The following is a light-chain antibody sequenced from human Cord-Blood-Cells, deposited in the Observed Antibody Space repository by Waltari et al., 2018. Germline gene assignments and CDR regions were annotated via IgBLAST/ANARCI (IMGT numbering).Light chain of an antibody. V-gene: IGLV2-14*01. Sequence: QSALTQHASVSGSPGQSITISCTGTSSDVGGYTYVSWYQQHPGKAPKLMIYDVSNRPSGVSNRFSGSKSGNTASLTISGLQAEDEADYYCSSYTSSSTVFGGGTKLTVL. J-gene: IGLJ2*01. CDR3: SSYTSSSTV. CDR1: SSDVGGYTY. CDR2: DVS.